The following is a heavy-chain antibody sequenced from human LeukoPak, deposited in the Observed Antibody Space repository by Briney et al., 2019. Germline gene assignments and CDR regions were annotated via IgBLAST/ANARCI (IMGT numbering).Heavy chain of an antibody. J-gene: IGHJ4*02. CDR3: ATYRQVLLPFES. CDR2: IFPSGGEI. Sequence: QPGGTLRLSCVASGFTFSTFAMIWVRQPPGKGLEWVSSIFPSGGEIHYADSVRGRFTISRDNSKSILSLQMNSLRAEDTAIYYCATYRQVLLPFESWGQGTLVTVSS. V-gene: IGHV3-23*01. CDR1: GFTFSTFA. D-gene: IGHD5-18*01.